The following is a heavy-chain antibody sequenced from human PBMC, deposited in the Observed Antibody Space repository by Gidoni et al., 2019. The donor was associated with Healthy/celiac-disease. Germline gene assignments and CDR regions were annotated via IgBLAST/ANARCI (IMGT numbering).Heavy chain of an antibody. CDR3: ARARGCTNGVCYDYYYYGMDV. D-gene: IGHD2-8*01. V-gene: IGHV3-33*01. CDR2: IWYDGSNQ. J-gene: IGHJ6*02. CDR1: GFTFSSYG. Sequence: QVQLVESGGGVVQPGRSLRLSCAASGFTFSSYGMHWVRQAPGKGLEWVAVIWYDGSNQYYADSVKGRFTISRDNSKNTLYLQMNSLRAEDTAVYYCARARGCTNGVCYDYYYYGMDVWGQGTTVTGSS.